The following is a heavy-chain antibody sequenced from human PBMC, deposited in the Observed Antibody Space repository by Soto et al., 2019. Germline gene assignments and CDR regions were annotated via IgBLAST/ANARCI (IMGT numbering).Heavy chain of an antibody. CDR2: IKSKTDGGTT. D-gene: IGHD3-22*01. Sequence: GGSLRLSCAASGFTFSNAWMSWVRQAPGKGLERVGRIKSKTDGGTTDYAAPVKGRFTISRDDSKNTLYLQMNSLKTEDTAVYYCTSNRPAAGYYYDSSGYYYPASYYYYYGMDVWGQGTTVTVSS. J-gene: IGHJ6*02. CDR3: TSNRPAAGYYYDSSGYYYPASYYYYYGMDV. CDR1: GFTFSNAW. V-gene: IGHV3-15*01.